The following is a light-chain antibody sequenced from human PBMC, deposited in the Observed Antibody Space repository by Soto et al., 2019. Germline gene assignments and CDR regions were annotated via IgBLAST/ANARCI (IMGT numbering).Light chain of an antibody. J-gene: IGKJ1*01. Sequence: DIQMTQSPSSLSASVGDRVTITCRASQNIGIYLNWYHQKPGKAPKLLIFAASTLHSGVPSRFSGSGSGTDFTLTIGSLQPEDFATYYCQHSYTNPRTFGQGTKVEIK. V-gene: IGKV1-39*01. CDR3: QHSYTNPRT. CDR1: QNIGIY. CDR2: AAS.